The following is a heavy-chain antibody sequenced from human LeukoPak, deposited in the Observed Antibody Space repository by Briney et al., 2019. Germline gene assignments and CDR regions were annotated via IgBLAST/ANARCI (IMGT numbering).Heavy chain of an antibody. CDR2: IYYSGST. CDR1: GGSISSGSYS. J-gene: IGHJ4*02. V-gene: IGHV4-61*01. D-gene: IGHD3-22*01. Sequence: SETLSLTCAVSGGSISSGSYSWSWIRQPPGKGLEWIGYIYYSGSTNYNPSLKSRVTISVDTSKNQFSLKLSSVTAADTAVYYCARVYYDSSGYNFDYWGQGTLVTVSS. CDR3: ARVYYDSSGYNFDY.